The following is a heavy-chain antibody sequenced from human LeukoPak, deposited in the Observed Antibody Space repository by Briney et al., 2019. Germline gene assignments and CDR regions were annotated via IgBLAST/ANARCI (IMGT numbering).Heavy chain of an antibody. CDR2: ISSSGSTI. CDR3: ARADCSSTSCFPNYYYYGMDV. D-gene: IGHD2-2*01. V-gene: IGHV3-48*03. CDR1: GFTFSSDE. J-gene: IGHJ6*04. Sequence: QSGGSLRLSCAASGFTFSSDEMNWVRQAPGKGLEWVSYISSSGSTICYADSVKGRFTISRDNAKNSLYLQMNSLRAEDTAVYYCARADCSSTSCFPNYYYYGMDVWGKGTTVTVSS.